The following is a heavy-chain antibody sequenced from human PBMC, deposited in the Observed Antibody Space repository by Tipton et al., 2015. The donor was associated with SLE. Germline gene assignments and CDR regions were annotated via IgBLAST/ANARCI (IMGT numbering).Heavy chain of an antibody. Sequence: SLRLSCAASGFTFNSYWMHWVRQSPGKGLVWVSRLSTDGSVTTYADSVKGRLTISRDNAKNTLYLQMRSLRVEDTGIYYCARAPTISVGGTTDPFGMDVWGPGTRVTVSS. CDR2: LSTDGSVT. V-gene: IGHV3-74*01. CDR3: ARAPTISVGGTTDPFGMDV. D-gene: IGHD6-19*01. CDR1: GFTFNSYW. J-gene: IGHJ6*02.